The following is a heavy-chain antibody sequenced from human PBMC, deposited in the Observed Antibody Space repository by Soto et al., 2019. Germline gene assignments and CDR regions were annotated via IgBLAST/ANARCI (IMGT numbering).Heavy chain of an antibody. D-gene: IGHD3-22*01. CDR3: ARDPGYYYDSSGYYPDAFDI. CDR2: IWYDGSNK. V-gene: IGHV3-33*01. Sequence: RGGSLRLSCAASGFTFSSYGMHWVRQAPGKGLEWVAVIWYDGSNKYYADSVKGRFTISRDNSKNTLYLQMNSLRAEDTAVYYCARDPGYYYDSSGYYPDAFDIWGQGTMVTVSS. CDR1: GFTFSSYG. J-gene: IGHJ3*02.